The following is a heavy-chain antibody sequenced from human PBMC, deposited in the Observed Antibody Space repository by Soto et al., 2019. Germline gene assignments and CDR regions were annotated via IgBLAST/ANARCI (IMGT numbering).Heavy chain of an antibody. Sequence: ASVKVSCKASGYTFTSYDINWVRQATGQGLEWMGWMNPNSGNTGYAQKFQGRVTMTRNTSISTAYMELSSLRSEDTAVYYCARVPAYYYDSSGLPIDYWGQGTLVTVS. V-gene: IGHV1-8*01. CDR2: MNPNSGNT. CDR3: ARVPAYYYDSSGLPIDY. J-gene: IGHJ4*02. CDR1: GYTFTSYD. D-gene: IGHD3-22*01.